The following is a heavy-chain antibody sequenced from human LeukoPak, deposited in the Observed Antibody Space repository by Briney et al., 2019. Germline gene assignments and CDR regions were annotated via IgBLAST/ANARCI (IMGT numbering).Heavy chain of an antibody. V-gene: IGHV3-7*01. D-gene: IGHD3-10*01. J-gene: IGHJ4*02. CDR1: GFTFSSYS. CDR3: APRGRGY. Sequence: GGSLRLSCAASGFTFSSYSMNWVRQAPGKGLEWAANIKQDGSEKYYVDSVKGRFTISRDNAKNSLYLQMNSLRVEDTAVYYCAPRGRGYWGQGTLVTVSS. CDR2: IKQDGSEK.